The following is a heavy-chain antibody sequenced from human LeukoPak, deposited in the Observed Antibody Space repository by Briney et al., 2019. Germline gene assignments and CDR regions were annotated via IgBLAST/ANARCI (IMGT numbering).Heavy chain of an antibody. Sequence: GGSPRLSCAASGFTFDDYGMSWVRQAPGKGLEWVSGINWNGGITGYADSVKGRFTISRDNAKNSLYLQMNSLRAEDTALYYCARDFVGYCSGGSCYHLAFDIWGQGTMVTVSS. D-gene: IGHD2-15*01. CDR1: GFTFDDYG. V-gene: IGHV3-20*04. CDR2: INWNGGIT. J-gene: IGHJ3*02. CDR3: ARDFVGYCSGGSCYHLAFDI.